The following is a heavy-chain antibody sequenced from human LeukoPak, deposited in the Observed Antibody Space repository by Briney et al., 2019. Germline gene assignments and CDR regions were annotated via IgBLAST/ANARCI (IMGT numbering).Heavy chain of an antibody. V-gene: IGHV3-30*18. Sequence: GGPLRLSCVASGFTFRSYGMHWVRQAPGKGLEWVAVISYDGNDKYYGNSVKGRFTISKDNSKNTVYLQMNNLRAEDTAVYFCVKDSSGYYKNWGQGILVTVSS. CDR3: VKDSSGYYKN. D-gene: IGHD3-22*01. CDR2: ISYDGNDK. CDR1: GFTFRSYG. J-gene: IGHJ4*02.